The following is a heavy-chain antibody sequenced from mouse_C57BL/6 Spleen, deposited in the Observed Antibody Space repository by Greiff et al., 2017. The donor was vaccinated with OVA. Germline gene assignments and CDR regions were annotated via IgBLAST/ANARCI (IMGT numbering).Heavy chain of an antibody. D-gene: IGHD1-1*01. V-gene: IGHV1-26*01. CDR1: GYTFTDYY. CDR2: INPNNGGT. Sequence: VQLQQSGPELVKPGASVKISCKASGYTFTDYYMNWVKQSHGKSLEWIGDINPNNGGTSYNQKFKGKATLTVDKSSSTAYMELRSLTSEDSAVYYCARGGKLLPYYFDYWGQGTTLTVSS. J-gene: IGHJ2*01. CDR3: ARGGKLLPYYFDY.